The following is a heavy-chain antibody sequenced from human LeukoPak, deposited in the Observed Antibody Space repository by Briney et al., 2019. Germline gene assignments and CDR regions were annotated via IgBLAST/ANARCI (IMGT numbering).Heavy chain of an antibody. Sequence: GASVKVSCRASGHTFTTYAINWVRQAPGQGLEYMGWIRTNTGSPTYAQGFTGRFVFSLDTSVNTAYLQISSLKAEDTAVYYCAKDLDSAAFDIWGQGTMVTVSS. CDR1: GHTFTTYA. D-gene: IGHD2-15*01. V-gene: IGHV7-4-1*02. J-gene: IGHJ3*02. CDR3: AKDLDSAAFDI. CDR2: IRTNTGSP.